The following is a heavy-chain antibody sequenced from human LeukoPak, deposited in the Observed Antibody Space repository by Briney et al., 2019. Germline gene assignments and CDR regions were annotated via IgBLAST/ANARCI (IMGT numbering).Heavy chain of an antibody. V-gene: IGHV3-30*18. CDR3: AKRDGYIVGGFDY. CDR1: GFIFSNYE. CDR2: ISYDGSKK. J-gene: IGHJ4*02. D-gene: IGHD5-24*01. Sequence: GGSLRLSCAASGFIFSNYEMNWVRQAPGKGLEWVAVISYDGSKKYYADSLKGRFTISRDNSKNTLYLQMNSLRAEDTAVYYCAKRDGYIVGGFDYWGQGTLVTVSS.